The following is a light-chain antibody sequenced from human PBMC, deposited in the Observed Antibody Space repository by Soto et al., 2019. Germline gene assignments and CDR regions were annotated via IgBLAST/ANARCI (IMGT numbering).Light chain of an antibody. J-gene: IGLJ2*01. CDR3: SSYSSSTTHVV. CDR2: DVS. CDR1: SSDVGGYNY. Sequence: QSALTQPASVSGSPGQSITISCTGTSSDVGGYNYVSWYQHHPGKAPKLIIYDVSNRPSGVSYRFSASKSGSTASLTISGLQAEDEADYYCSSYSSSTTHVVFGGGTKVTVL. V-gene: IGLV2-14*03.